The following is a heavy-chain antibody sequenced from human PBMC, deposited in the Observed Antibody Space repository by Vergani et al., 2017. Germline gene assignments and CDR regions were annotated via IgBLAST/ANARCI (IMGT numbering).Heavy chain of an antibody. J-gene: IGHJ6*03. D-gene: IGHD6-6*01. V-gene: IGHV4-61*02. CDR3: ARVRLAARPWGDYYYYMDV. CDR1: GGSFSTGGQS. CDR2: IYTSGAT. Sequence: VQLQESGPGLVKPSQTLSLTCTVSGGSFSTGGQSWTWLRQSAGKGLEWIGRIYTSGATNYNPSLRSRAIMSVDASKKQFSLKLSSVTAADTAVYYCARVRLAARPWGDYYYYMDVWGKGTTVTVSS.